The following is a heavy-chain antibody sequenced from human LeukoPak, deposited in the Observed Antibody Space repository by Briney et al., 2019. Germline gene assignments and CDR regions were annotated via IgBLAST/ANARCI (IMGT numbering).Heavy chain of an antibody. CDR3: ARDPLDCSGGSCSDY. CDR2: MNPKSGNT. D-gene: IGHD2-15*01. CDR1: GYTFTSYD. V-gene: IGHV1-8*01. J-gene: IGHJ4*02. Sequence: ASVKVSCKASGYTFTSYDINWVRQATGQGLERMGWMNPKSGNTGYAQKFQGRVTMTRNTSISTAYMELSSLRSEDTAVYYCARDPLDCSGGSCSDYWGQGTLVTVSS.